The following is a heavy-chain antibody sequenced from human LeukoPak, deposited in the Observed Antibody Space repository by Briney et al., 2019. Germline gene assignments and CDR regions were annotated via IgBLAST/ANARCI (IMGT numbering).Heavy chain of an antibody. CDR1: GGSISSYY. D-gene: IGHD5-12*01. V-gene: IGHV4-59*08. Sequence: PSETLSLTCTVSGGSISSYYWSWIRQPPGRGLEWIGYIYYSGSTNYNPSLKSRVTMSVDTSKNQFSLRLSSVTAADTAVYYCARQEMATIHDAFDIWGQGTMVTVSS. J-gene: IGHJ3*02. CDR3: ARQEMATIHDAFDI. CDR2: IYYSGST.